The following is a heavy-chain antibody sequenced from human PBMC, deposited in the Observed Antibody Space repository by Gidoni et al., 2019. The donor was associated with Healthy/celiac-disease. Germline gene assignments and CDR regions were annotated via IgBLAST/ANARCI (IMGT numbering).Heavy chain of an antibody. CDR1: GFNFSSCW. CDR3: ARVTFIEDSYAFDAFDI. CDR2: IKQDGSEK. D-gene: IGHD5-18*01. Sequence: EVQLVESGGGWVHPGGAVRLSCEASGFNFSSCWMRWVRQAPGKGLEWVAIIKQDGSEKYYVGSGKGRFTISRDNAKNSLFLQMNILRAEDTAVYCCARVTFIEDSYAFDAFDIWGQGTMVTVSS. V-gene: IGHV3-7*03. J-gene: IGHJ3*02.